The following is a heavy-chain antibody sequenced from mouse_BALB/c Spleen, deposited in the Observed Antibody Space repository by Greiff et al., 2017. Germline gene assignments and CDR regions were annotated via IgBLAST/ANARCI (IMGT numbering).Heavy chain of an antibody. Sequence: QVQLKQPGAELVRPGASVKLSCKASGYTFTSYWINWVKQRPGQGLEWIGNIYPSDSYTNYNQKFKDKATLTVDKSSSTAYMQLSSPTSEDSAVYYCTRLYGSSYAMDYWGQGTSVTVSS. CDR3: TRLYGSSYAMDY. V-gene: IGHV1-69*02. CDR1: GYTFTSYW. J-gene: IGHJ4*01. D-gene: IGHD1-1*01. CDR2: IYPSDSYT.